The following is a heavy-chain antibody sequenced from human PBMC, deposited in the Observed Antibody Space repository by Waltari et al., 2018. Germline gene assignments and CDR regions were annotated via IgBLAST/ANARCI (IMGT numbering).Heavy chain of an antibody. V-gene: IGHV4-59*01. CDR3: ARAPPMQNWGPKTGPIDI. D-gene: IGHD3-16*01. Sequence: QVQLQESGPGLVKPSETLSLTCTVSGGSISSYYWSWIRQPPGKGLEWIGYIYYSGSTNYNPSLKSRVTISVDTSKNQFSLKLSSVTAADTAVYYCARAPPMQNWGPKTGPIDIWGQGTMVTVSS. J-gene: IGHJ3*02. CDR1: GGSISSYY. CDR2: IYYSGST.